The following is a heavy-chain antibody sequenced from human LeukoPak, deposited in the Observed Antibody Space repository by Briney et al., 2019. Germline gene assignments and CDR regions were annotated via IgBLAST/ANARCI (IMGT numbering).Heavy chain of an antibody. D-gene: IGHD2-8*01. V-gene: IGHV4-59*11. CDR3: ARGRVSLYWFDP. Sequence: SGTLSLTCTVSGGSISSHYWSWIRQPPGKGLEWIGYIYYSGSTNYNPSLKSRVTISVDTSKNQFSLKLSSVTAADTAVYYCARGRVSLYWFDPWGQGTLVTVSS. J-gene: IGHJ5*02. CDR2: IYYSGST. CDR1: GGSISSHY.